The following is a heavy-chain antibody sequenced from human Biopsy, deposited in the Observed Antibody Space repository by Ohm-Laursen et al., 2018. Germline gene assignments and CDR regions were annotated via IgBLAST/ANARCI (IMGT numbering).Heavy chain of an antibody. J-gene: IGHJ2*01. V-gene: IGHV4-4*07. CDR3: ARTPGKAVAGRFLDL. CDR1: GGSTNDYF. Sequence: GTLSLTCSVSGGSTNDYFWSWIRQPARETLEWIGRIYCSGGSSYNPSLKSRISMSMDTSNNQFSLTLTSVTAADTAVYYCARTPGKAVAGRFLDLWGRGTLVTVSS. CDR2: IYCSGGS. D-gene: IGHD6-19*01.